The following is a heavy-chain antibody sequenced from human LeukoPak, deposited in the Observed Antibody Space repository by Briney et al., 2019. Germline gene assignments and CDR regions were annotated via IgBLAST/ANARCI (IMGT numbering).Heavy chain of an antibody. CDR3: ARDSLLSKKEWGYYGSGNYYYYMDV. D-gene: IGHD3-10*01. V-gene: IGHV4-59*12. CDR1: GGSISNYF. J-gene: IGHJ6*03. CDR2: IDYSGST. Sequence: SETLSLTCTVSGGSISNYFWTWIRQPPGKGLEWIGYIDYSGSTNYNPSLKSRVTMSVDTSKNQFSLKLSSVTAADTAVYYCARDSLLSKKEWGYYGSGNYYYYMDVWGKGTTVTVSS.